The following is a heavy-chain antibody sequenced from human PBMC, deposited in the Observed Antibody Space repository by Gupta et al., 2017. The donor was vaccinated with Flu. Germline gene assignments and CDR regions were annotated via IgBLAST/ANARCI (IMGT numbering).Heavy chain of an antibody. J-gene: IGHJ4*02. CDR1: GLTLRAYW. CDR3: ARCEFVTGGKD. Sequence: EVPLVESGGGLVQPGGCLRLSCAASGLTLRAYWMHWVRQVPGKGLVWVARISSDGATYADSVKGRFTISRDNAKNTVYLQMNSLRVEDTAVYYCARCEFVTGGKDWGQGTLVTVSS. D-gene: IGHD3-16*01. CDR2: ISSDGA. V-gene: IGHV3-74*01.